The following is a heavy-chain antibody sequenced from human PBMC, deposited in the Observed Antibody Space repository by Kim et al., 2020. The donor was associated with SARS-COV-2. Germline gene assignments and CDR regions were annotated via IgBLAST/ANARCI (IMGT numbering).Heavy chain of an antibody. Sequence: GGSLRLSCAASGFTFSDSNLHWVRQASGKGLEWAGRISTGSKSYATAYAASVKGRFTISRDDSENTAYLQMNSLKTGDTAVYYCSAVIPGANWGQGTLVTVSS. V-gene: IGHV3-73*01. CDR2: ISTGSKSYAT. CDR3: SAVIPGAN. CDR1: GFTFSDSN. D-gene: IGHD2-21*02. J-gene: IGHJ4*02.